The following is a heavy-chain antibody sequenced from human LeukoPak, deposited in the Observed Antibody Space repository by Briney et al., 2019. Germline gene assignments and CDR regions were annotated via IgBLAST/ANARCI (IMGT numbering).Heavy chain of an antibody. CDR1: GFTFSGSA. Sequence: PGGSLRLSCAASGFTFSGSAMHWVRQASGKGLEWVGRIRSKANSYATAYAASVKGRFTISRDDSKNTAYLQMNSLKTEDTAVYYCTRPYYYDSSGYYQTGDYWGRGTLVTVSS. V-gene: IGHV3-73*01. CDR3: TRPYYYDSSGYYQTGDY. J-gene: IGHJ4*02. D-gene: IGHD3-22*01. CDR2: IRSKANSYAT.